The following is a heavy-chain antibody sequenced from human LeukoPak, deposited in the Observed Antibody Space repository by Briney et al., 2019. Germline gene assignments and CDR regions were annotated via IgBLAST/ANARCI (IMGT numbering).Heavy chain of an antibody. V-gene: IGHV4-59*11. Sequence: PSETLSLTCAVSDDSFSSHYWTWIRQPPGKGLEWIGYISYIGRTNYNPSLKSRVTISVDTSKNQFSLKLSSVTAADTAVYYCARRTTGSSNWFDPWGQGTLVTVSS. CDR1: DDSFSSHY. CDR3: ARRTTGSSNWFDP. CDR2: ISYIGRT. D-gene: IGHD1-1*01. J-gene: IGHJ5*02.